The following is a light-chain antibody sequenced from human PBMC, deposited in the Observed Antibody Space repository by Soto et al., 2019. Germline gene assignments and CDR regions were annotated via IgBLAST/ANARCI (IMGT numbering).Light chain of an antibody. CDR2: GAS. V-gene: IGKV3-20*01. Sequence: ESVLTQSPGTLSLSPGERATLSCRASQSVSSTSLAWYQQKPGQAPRLLMFGASSRATGIPDRFSGSGSGTDFTLTISRLEPEDFAVYYCQHYGSSPTFGQGTKVE. CDR1: QSVSSTS. CDR3: QHYGSSPT. J-gene: IGKJ1*01.